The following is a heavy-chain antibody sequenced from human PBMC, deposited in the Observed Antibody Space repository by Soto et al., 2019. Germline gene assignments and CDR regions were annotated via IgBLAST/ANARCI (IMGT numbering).Heavy chain of an antibody. V-gene: IGHV4-31*03. J-gene: IGHJ6*02. CDR1: GGSISSGGYY. CDR3: ARGYSGYVKYYYGMDV. CDR2: IYYSGST. D-gene: IGHD5-12*01. Sequence: QVQLQESGPGLVKPSQTLSLTCTVSGGSISSGGYYWSWIRQHPGKGLEWIGYIYYSGSTYYNPSIKSRVTISVDTSKNQFSLKLSSVTAADTAVYYCARGYSGYVKYYYGMDVWGQVTTVTVSS.